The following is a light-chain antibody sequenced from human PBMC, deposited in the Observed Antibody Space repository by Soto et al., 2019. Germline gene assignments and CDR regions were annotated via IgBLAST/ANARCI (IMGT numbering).Light chain of an antibody. CDR3: QQYGSSPLT. V-gene: IGKV3-20*01. Sequence: IVLTQSPGTLSLSPGERATLSCRASQSVSSSFLAWYQQKPGQAPRLLIYGASSRSTGIPDRFSGSGSGTDFTLTISRLEAEYGAVYYCQQYGSSPLTFGGGTKVEIK. CDR2: GAS. CDR1: QSVSSSF. J-gene: IGKJ4*01.